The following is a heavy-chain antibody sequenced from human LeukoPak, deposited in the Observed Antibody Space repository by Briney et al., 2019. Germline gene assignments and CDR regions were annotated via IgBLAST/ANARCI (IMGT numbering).Heavy chain of an antibody. CDR2: IYYSGST. CDR3: ARYGLATTYDF. CDR1: GGSISGYY. V-gene: IGHV4-59*01. Sequence: PWGTLSLTCSVSGGSISGYYWSWVRQPPGKGLEWIGYIYYSGSTNYNPSLKSRVTMSVDTSKNQFSLKLSSVTAADTAVYYCARYGLATTYDFWGQGTLVTVSS. J-gene: IGHJ4*02. D-gene: IGHD5-12*01.